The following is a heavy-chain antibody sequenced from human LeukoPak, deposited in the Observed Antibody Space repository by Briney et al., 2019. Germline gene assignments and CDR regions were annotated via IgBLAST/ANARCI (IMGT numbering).Heavy chain of an antibody. CDR3: ARGTPFWSGYNQKSAGYMDV. J-gene: IGHJ6*03. Sequence: PAETLTLTCAVYGVSFSGYYWSWIREPPGKGLEWIWEINHSGSTNYNPYLKSRVTVSVEPSKTQFSLKLSSVTAADTAVYYCARGTPFWSGYNQKSAGYMDVWGKGTTVTVSS. D-gene: IGHD3-3*01. CDR2: INHSGST. V-gene: IGHV4-34*01. CDR1: GVSFSGYY.